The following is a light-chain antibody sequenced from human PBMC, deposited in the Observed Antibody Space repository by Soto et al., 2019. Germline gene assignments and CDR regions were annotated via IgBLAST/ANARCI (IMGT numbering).Light chain of an antibody. V-gene: IGLV2-8*01. CDR3: SSYAGTNNRYV. CDR1: GSDIGGYNF. J-gene: IGLJ1*01. CDR2: EVN. Sequence: QSVLTQPPSASGSPGQSVTISCTGTGSDIGGYNFVSWYQQHPGKVPKLIIYEVNKRPSGVPDRFSGYKSGNTSSLTVSGLQADDEADYYCSSYAGTNNRYVFGTGTKLTVL.